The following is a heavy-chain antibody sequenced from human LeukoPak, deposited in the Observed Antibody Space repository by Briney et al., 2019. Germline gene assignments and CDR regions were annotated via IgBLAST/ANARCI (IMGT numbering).Heavy chain of an antibody. Sequence: GGSLRLSCAASGFTFSGSTMHWVRQASRKGLEWVGHIRTKPNSYATTYAASVKGRFTISRDDSKNTAYLQMNSLKTEDSAVYYCTRASTVTTDNWGQGTLVTVSS. V-gene: IGHV3-73*01. CDR1: GFTFSGST. CDR2: IRTKPNSYAT. D-gene: IGHD4-17*01. J-gene: IGHJ4*02. CDR3: TRASTVTTDN.